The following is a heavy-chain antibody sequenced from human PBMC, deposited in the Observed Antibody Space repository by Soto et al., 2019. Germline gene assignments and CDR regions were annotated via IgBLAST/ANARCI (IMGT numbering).Heavy chain of an antibody. J-gene: IGHJ4*02. V-gene: IGHV4-59*01. CDR2: IYYSGST. CDR3: ARVQYSSGCIDY. D-gene: IGHD6-19*01. Sequence: QVQLQESGPGLVKPSETLSLTCTVSGGSISSYYWSWIRQPPGKGLEWIGYIYYSGSTNYNPSLKSRVTISVDTSKNQFSLKLSSVTAADTAVYYCARVQYSSGCIDYWGPGTLVTVSS. CDR1: GGSISSYY.